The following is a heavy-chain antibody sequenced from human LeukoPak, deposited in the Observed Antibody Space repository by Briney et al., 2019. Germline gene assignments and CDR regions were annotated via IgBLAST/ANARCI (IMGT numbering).Heavy chain of an antibody. CDR2: ISSSGSTI. CDR1: GFTFSSYE. J-gene: IGHJ4*02. CDR3: ARIGRFGPARVGGGDY. Sequence: GGSLRLSCAASGFTFSSYEMNWVRQAPGKGLEWVSYISSSGSTIYYADSVKGRFTISRDNAKNSLYLQMNSLRGEDTAVYYCARIGRFGPARVGGGDYWGQGTLVTVSS. V-gene: IGHV3-48*03. D-gene: IGHD3-16*01.